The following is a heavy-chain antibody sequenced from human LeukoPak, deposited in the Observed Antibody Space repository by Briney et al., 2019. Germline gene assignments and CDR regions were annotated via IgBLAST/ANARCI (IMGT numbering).Heavy chain of an antibody. V-gene: IGHV3-23*01. J-gene: IGHJ3*02. CDR1: GCTFSSYA. D-gene: IGHD1-1*01. CDR2: ISGSGGST. CDR3: AKVIGWKWAFDI. Sequence: PGGSLRLSCAGSGCTFSSYAMSWVRQAPGKGLEWVSAISGSGGSTYYADSVKGRFTISRDNSKNTLYLQMNSLRAEDTAVYYCAKVIGWKWAFDIWGQGTMVTVSS.